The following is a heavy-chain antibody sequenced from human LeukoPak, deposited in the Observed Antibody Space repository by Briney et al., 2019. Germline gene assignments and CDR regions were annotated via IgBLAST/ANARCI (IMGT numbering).Heavy chain of an antibody. D-gene: IGHD6-13*01. CDR3: ARERSWPLDY. CDR1: GDSVSGNSVA. J-gene: IGHJ4*02. CDR2: IYYRSKWGS. Sequence: SQTLSLTCAISGDSVSGNSVAWHWIRQSPSRGLEWLGRIYYRSKWGSDYAISVKSRITINIDTSKNQFSLQLNSVTPDDTALYYCARERSWPLDYWGQETLVTVSS. V-gene: IGHV6-1*01.